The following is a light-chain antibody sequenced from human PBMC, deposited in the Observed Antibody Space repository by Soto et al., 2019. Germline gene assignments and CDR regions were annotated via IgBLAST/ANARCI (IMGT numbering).Light chain of an antibody. Sequence: EIVLMQSPDTLSLSPGERATLSCRASETISSHYIAWYQQKPGQAPRLLTFGTSTRATALPDRFSGSWSGTDFTLSISRREPEDFAVYYCQNFGDSPFTFGRVT. V-gene: IGKV3-20*01. J-gene: IGKJ3*01. CDR1: ETISSHY. CDR2: GTS. CDR3: QNFGDSPFT.